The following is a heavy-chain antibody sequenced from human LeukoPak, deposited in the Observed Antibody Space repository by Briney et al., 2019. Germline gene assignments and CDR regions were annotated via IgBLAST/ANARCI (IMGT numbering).Heavy chain of an antibody. CDR1: GGSISSSSYY. J-gene: IGHJ4*02. CDR2: IYYSGST. V-gene: IGHV4-39*01. CDR3: ARHVGSGSYFDY. D-gene: IGHD1-26*01. Sequence: SETLSLTCTVSGGSISSSSYYWGWIRQPPGKGLEWIGSIYYSGSTYYNPSLKSRVTIFVDTSKNQFSLKLSSVTAADTAVYYCARHVGSGSYFDYWGQGTLVTVSS.